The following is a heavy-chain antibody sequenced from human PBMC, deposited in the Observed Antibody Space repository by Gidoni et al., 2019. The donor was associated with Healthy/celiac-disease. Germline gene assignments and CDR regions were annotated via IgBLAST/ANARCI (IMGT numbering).Heavy chain of an antibody. CDR1: GGSFSGYY. CDR2: INHSGST. J-gene: IGHJ4*02. Sequence: QVQLQQWGAGLLKPSETLSLTCAVYGGSFSGYYWSWLRQPPGKGLEWIGEINHSGSTNYNPSLKSRVTISVDTSKNQFSLKLSSVTAADTAVYYCARTPSSTRAHYFDYWGQGTLVTVSS. D-gene: IGHD6-13*01. CDR3: ARTPSSTRAHYFDY. V-gene: IGHV4-34*01.